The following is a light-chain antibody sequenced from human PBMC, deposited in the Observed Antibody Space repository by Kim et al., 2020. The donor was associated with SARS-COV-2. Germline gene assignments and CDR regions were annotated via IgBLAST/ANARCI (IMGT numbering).Light chain of an antibody. V-gene: IGLV3-19*01. CDR3: NSRDSSGNLVV. CDR2: GNN. Sequence: ALGKTVRITCKGDSLGSYCESWYQQKPGQAPVLVIYGNNNRPSGIPDRFSGSSSGNTASLTITGAQAEDEADYYCNSRDSSGNLVVFGGGTQLTVL. J-gene: IGLJ2*01. CDR1: SLGSYC.